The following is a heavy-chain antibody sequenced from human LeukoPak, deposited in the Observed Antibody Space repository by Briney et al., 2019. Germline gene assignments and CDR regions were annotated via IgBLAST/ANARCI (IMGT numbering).Heavy chain of an antibody. CDR2: IDHSGAT. Sequence: PSETLSLTCAVYGGSFSDYYWNWIRQPPGKGLEWIGEIDHSGATNYNPSLKSRVTMSVDESKNEFSLKLTSVTAADTAVYYCARFHTSSWFFDSWGQGILVTVSS. CDR3: ARFHTSSWFFDS. D-gene: IGHD6-13*01. J-gene: IGHJ4*02. V-gene: IGHV4-34*10. CDR1: GGSFSDYY.